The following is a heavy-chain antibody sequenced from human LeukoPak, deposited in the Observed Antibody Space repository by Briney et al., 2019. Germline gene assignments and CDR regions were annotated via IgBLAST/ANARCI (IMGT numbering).Heavy chain of an antibody. Sequence: ASVKVSCKASGYTFTSYGISWVRQAPGQGLEWMGWISAYNGNTNYAQKLQGRVTMTTDTSTSTAYMELRSLRSDDTAVYYCARDGGLTWEPKKNNFDYWGQGTLVTVSS. V-gene: IGHV1-18*01. D-gene: IGHD1-26*01. CDR3: ARDGGLTWEPKKNNFDY. CDR2: ISAYNGNT. CDR1: GYTFTSYG. J-gene: IGHJ4*02.